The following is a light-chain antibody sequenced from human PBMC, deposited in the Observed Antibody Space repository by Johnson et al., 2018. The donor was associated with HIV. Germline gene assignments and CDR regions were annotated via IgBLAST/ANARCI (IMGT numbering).Light chain of an antibody. CDR1: SPNIGNSN. J-gene: IGLJ1*01. V-gene: IGLV1-51*01. CDR3: GAWDSSLCAYV. CDR2: NNS. Sequence: QSVLTQPPSVSAAPGQKVTISCSGSSPNIGNSNVSWYQQLPGTAPKLLISNNSNRPPGIPDRFSGSKSGTSATLAITGLQTGDEADYYCGAWDSSLCAYVFGTGTQITV.